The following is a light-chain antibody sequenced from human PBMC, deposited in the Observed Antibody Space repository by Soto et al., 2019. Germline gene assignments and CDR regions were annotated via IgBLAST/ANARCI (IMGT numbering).Light chain of an antibody. Sequence: EIVLTQYQGTLSLSPGERATLFCRSSQSVSSSYLAWYQQKPGQAPRLLIFGASSRATGIPDRFSGSGSGTDFTLTISRLEPEDFAVYYCHQYGSSLWTFGQGTKVDIK. CDR1: QSVSSSY. J-gene: IGKJ1*01. CDR2: GAS. CDR3: HQYGSSLWT. V-gene: IGKV3-20*01.